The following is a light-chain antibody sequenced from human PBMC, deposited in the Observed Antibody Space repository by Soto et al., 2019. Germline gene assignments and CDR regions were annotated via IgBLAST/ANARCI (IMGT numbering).Light chain of an antibody. Sequence: IQMTQSPSSLSSSVGDRLPITCGASQSISSYLNWYQQKPGKATKLLIYAASSLQSGVPSRVSGSGSGTDFTLTISGLLHEEFATYHCQQLNTLHFTFVQGTKVE. CDR3: QQLNTLHFT. CDR2: AAS. V-gene: IGKV1-39*01. J-gene: IGKJ1*01. CDR1: QSISSY.